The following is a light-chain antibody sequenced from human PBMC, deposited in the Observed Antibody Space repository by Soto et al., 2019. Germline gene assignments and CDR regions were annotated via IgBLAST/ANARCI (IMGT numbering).Light chain of an antibody. CDR3: SSYRSGSTLV. CDR1: SSDVGGYNS. Sequence: QSALTQPASVSGSPGQSITISCTGTSSDVGGYNSVSWYQQHPGNAPKLIIYDVSNRPAGVSHRFSGSKSGNTASLTISGPQAEDEADYYCSSYRSGSTLVFGGGTKLTVL. CDR2: DVS. J-gene: IGLJ2*01. V-gene: IGLV2-14*03.